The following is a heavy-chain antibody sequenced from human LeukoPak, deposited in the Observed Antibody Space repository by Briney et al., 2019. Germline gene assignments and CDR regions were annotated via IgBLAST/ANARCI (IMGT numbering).Heavy chain of an antibody. Sequence: PGGSLRLSCVGSGFTFSSHAVNWVRQASGKGLDWVSGISYSGGNTYCADSVKGRFTISRDNSKNTLYLQMNSLRAEDTAVYYCAKDLGSVVTPPSLDYWGQGTLVTVSS. D-gene: IGHD4-23*01. CDR3: AKDLGSVVTPPSLDY. CDR2: ISYSGGNT. V-gene: IGHV3-23*01. CDR1: GFTFSSHA. J-gene: IGHJ4*02.